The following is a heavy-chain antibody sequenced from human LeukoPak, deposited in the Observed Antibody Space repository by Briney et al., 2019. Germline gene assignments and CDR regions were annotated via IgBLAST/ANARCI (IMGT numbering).Heavy chain of an antibody. J-gene: IGHJ4*02. CDR3: AKDRPGAGPGGPFDY. D-gene: IGHD2-2*01. Sequence: ASVKVSCKASGYTFTGYYMHWVRQAPGQGLEWMGWINPNSGGTNYAQKFQGRVTMTRDTSISTAYMELSSLRSEDTAVYYCAKDRPGAGPGGPFDYWGQGTLVTVSS. V-gene: IGHV1-2*02. CDR2: INPNSGGT. CDR1: GYTFTGYY.